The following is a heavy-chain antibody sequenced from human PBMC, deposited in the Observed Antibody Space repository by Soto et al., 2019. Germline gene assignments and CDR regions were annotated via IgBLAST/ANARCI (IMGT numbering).Heavy chain of an antibody. CDR2: IDPSDSYT. J-gene: IGHJ6*02. V-gene: IGHV5-10-1*01. CDR3: ARQRIVVPAAGRYYYYYGMDV. D-gene: IGHD2-2*01. Sequence: GESLKISCKGSGYSFTSYWISWVRQMPGKGLEWMGRIDPSDSYTNYSPSFQGHVTISADKSISTAYLQWSSLKASDTAMYYCARQRIVVPAAGRYYYYYGMDVWGQGTTVTVSS. CDR1: GYSFTSYW.